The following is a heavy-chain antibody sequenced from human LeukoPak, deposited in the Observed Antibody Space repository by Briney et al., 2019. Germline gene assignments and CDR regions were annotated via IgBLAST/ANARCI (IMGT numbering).Heavy chain of an antibody. CDR3: ARASRYYYDSSGYYYGY. Sequence: ASVKVSCKASGYTFTSYYMHWVRQAPGQGLEWMGIINPSGGSTSYAQKFQGRVTMTRDTSTSTVYMELSSLRSEDTAVYYCARASRYYYDSSGYYYGYWGQGTLVTVSS. CDR1: GYTFTSYY. D-gene: IGHD3-22*01. J-gene: IGHJ4*02. CDR2: INPSGGST. V-gene: IGHV1-46*01.